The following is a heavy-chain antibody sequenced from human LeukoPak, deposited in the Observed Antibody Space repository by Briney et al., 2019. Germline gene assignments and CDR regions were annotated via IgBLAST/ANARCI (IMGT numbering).Heavy chain of an antibody. CDR2: IYYSGST. Sequence: SETLSLTCTVSGGSISSSSHYWGWIRQPPGKGLEWIGYIYYSGSTNYNPSLKSRVTISVDTSKNQFSLKLSSVTAADTAVYYCAREPYSSGYYGTGGFDYWGQGTLVTVSS. J-gene: IGHJ4*02. D-gene: IGHD3-22*01. V-gene: IGHV4-61*01. CDR3: AREPYSSGYYGTGGFDY. CDR1: GGSISSSSHY.